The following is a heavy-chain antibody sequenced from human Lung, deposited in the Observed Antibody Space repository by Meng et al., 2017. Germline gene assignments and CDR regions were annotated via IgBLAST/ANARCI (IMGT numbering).Heavy chain of an antibody. Sequence: QFHYGDSGLFKPSEPLASTAVGSGGSFSDYYWRRIRQPQGKGLESIGKVNHSGSTNYNPSLESRATISVDTSQINLSLKLTSVTAADSAVYYCARGPTTMAHDFDYWGQGTLVTVSS. CDR2: VNHSGST. CDR1: GGSFSDYY. J-gene: IGHJ4*02. D-gene: IGHD4-11*01. CDR3: ARGPTTMAHDFDY. V-gene: IGHV4-34*01.